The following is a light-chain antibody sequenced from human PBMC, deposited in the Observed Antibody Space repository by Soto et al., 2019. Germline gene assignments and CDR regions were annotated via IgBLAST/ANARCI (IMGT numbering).Light chain of an antibody. J-gene: IGKJ1*01. CDR3: QQYGSSPRT. V-gene: IGKV3-20*01. CDR1: QSVSSSY. Sequence: EIVLTQSPGTLSLSPGERDTLSCRASQSVSSSYLAWYQQKPGQAPRLLIYDASSRATGIPDRFSGSGSGTDFTLTISRLEPEDFAGYYCQQYGSSPRTFGQGTKVEIK. CDR2: DAS.